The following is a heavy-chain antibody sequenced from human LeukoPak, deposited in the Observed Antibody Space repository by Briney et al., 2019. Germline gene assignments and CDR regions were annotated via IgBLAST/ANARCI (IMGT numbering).Heavy chain of an antibody. CDR1: GGSISTDNY. Sequence: SETLSLTCTVSGGSISTDNYWSWIRQPPGKGLEWIGSIYYSGSTYYNPSLKSRVTISVDTSKNQFSLKLSSVTAADTAVYYCAGHEGFTMIVVAIFDYWGQGTLVTVSS. CDR3: AGHEGFTMIVVAIFDY. CDR2: IYYSGST. V-gene: IGHV4-39*01. D-gene: IGHD3-22*01. J-gene: IGHJ4*02.